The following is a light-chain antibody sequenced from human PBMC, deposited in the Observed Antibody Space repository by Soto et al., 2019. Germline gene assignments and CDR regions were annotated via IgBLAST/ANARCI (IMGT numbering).Light chain of an antibody. V-gene: IGKV3-11*01. J-gene: IGKJ1*01. CDR1: SSVSTY. CDR3: QQRRNWPWT. CDR2: DAS. Sequence: EIVLTQSPGTLSLSPGERATLSCRASSSVSTYLAWYQQKPGQAPRLLIYDASNRATGIPPRFSGSGSGTDFTLTISSLKPEDFAGYYGQQRRNWPWTFGQGTKVEIK.